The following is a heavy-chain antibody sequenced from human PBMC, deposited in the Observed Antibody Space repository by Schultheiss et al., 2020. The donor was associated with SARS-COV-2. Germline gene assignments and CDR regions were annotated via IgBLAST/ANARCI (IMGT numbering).Heavy chain of an antibody. CDR1: GGSISSYY. CDR3: ATYRTYYSGYDFFDY. CDR2: FYYSGST. J-gene: IGHJ4*02. Sequence: SETLSLTCTVSGGSISSYYWSWIRQPPGKGLEWIGYFYYSGSTNYNPSLKSRVTISVDTSKNQFSLKLSSVTAEDTAVYYCATYRTYYSGYDFFDYWGQGALVTVSS. V-gene: IGHV4-59*01. D-gene: IGHD5-12*01.